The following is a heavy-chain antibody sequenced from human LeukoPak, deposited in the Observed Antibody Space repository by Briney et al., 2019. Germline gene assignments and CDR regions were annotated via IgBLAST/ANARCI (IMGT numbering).Heavy chain of an antibody. D-gene: IGHD1-26*01. CDR3: ARENSGSYREFDY. V-gene: IGHV4-4*07. J-gene: IGHJ4*02. CDR1: GGSISSYY. Sequence: SETLSLTCTVSGGSISSYYWSWIRQPAGKGLEWIGRIYTSGSTNYNASLKSRVSMSVDMSKNQFSLKLSSVTAEDTAGFYCARENSGSYREFDYWGQGTLVTVSS. CDR2: IYTSGST.